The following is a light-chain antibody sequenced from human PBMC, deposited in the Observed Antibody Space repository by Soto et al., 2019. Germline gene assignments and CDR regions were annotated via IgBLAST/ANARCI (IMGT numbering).Light chain of an antibody. CDR3: TSYTSSSTLV. J-gene: IGLJ1*01. Sequence: QSALTQPASVSGSPGQSITISCTGTSSDVGGYNYVSWYQQYPVKVPKLLIYEVSNRPSGVSSRFSGSKSGDTASLTISGLQPEDEADYYCTSYTSSSTLVFGTGTKVTVL. V-gene: IGLV2-14*01. CDR2: EVS. CDR1: SSDVGGYNY.